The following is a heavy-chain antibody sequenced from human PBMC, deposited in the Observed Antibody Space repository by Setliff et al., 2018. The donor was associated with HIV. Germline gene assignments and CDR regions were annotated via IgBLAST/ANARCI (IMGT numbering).Heavy chain of an antibody. D-gene: IGHD4-4*01. CDR2: ISGSGGST. Sequence: GVSLRLSCAASGFTFSSYAMSWVRQAPGKGLEWVSTISGSGGSTYYADSVKGRFTISRDNSKNTLYLQMNSLRAEDTAVYYCAKMEYSKGWFDPWGQGTLVTVSS. CDR1: GFTFSSYA. V-gene: IGHV3-23*01. CDR3: AKMEYSKGWFDP. J-gene: IGHJ5*02.